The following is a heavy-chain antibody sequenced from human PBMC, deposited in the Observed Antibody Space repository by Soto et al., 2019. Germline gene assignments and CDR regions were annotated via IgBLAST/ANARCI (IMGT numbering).Heavy chain of an antibody. V-gene: IGHV3-23*01. CDR2: ISGSGGST. D-gene: IGHD5-12*01. CDR3: AKKGGPPYSGYDYEFDY. CDR1: GFTFSSYA. J-gene: IGHJ4*02. Sequence: EVPLLESGGGLVQPGGSLRLSCAASGFTFSSYAMSWVRQAPGKGLEWVSAISGSGGSTYYADSVKGRFTISRDNSKNTLYLQMNSLRAEDTAVYYCAKKGGPPYSGYDYEFDYWGQGTLVTVSS.